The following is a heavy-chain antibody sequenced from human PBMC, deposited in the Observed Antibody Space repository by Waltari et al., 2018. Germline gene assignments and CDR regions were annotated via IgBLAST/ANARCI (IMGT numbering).Heavy chain of an antibody. Sequence: QVQLQQWGAGLLKPSETLSLTCAVYGGSFSGYYWSWIRPPPGKGLGWIGEINHSGSTNYNPSLKSRVTISVDTSKNQFSLKLSSVTAADTAVYYCARVSRYYDILTGYYRAFDYWGQGTLVTVSS. V-gene: IGHV4-34*01. D-gene: IGHD3-9*01. CDR3: ARVSRYYDILTGYYRAFDY. CDR2: INHSGST. CDR1: GGSFSGYY. J-gene: IGHJ4*02.